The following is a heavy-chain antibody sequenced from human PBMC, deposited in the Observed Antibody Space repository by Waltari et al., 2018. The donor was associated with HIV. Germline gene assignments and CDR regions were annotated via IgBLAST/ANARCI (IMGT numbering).Heavy chain of an antibody. V-gene: IGHV4-34*02. D-gene: IGHD3-16*01. Sequence: QVHLPQWGSGPLKPSDTLSLTCAVYGGSFSGYYWPWIRQSPGRGLEWMGEIDHAGTSTYNPSLKGRVTMSVDTSKNQFSLNLKSVTVADTAVYYCVRGFGNYGFYFDYWGQGKLVSVSS. CDR2: IDHAGTS. CDR1: GGSFSGYY. J-gene: IGHJ4*02. CDR3: VRGFGNYGFYFDY.